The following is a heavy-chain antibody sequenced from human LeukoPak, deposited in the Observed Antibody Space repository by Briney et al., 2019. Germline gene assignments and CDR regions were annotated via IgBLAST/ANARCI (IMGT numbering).Heavy chain of an antibody. CDR3: AKDEVPGIAVAKGAFDI. V-gene: IGHV3-30*18. J-gene: IGHJ3*02. Sequence: PGRSLRLSCAASGFTFSSYGMHWVRQAPGKGLEWVAVISYDGSSKYYADSVKGRFTISRDNSKNTLYLQMNSLRAEDTAVYYCAKDEVPGIAVAKGAFDIWGQGTMVTVSS. D-gene: IGHD6-19*01. CDR1: GFTFSSYG. CDR2: ISYDGSSK.